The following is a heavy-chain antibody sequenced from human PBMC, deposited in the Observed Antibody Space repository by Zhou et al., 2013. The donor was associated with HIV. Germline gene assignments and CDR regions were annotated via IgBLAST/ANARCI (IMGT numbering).Heavy chain of an antibody. CDR1: GYTFTGYY. D-gene: IGHD2-21*01. V-gene: IGHV1-2*02. CDR2: INPNSGGT. CDR3: ARAGPYCGGDCYTKFYYYYYYMDV. J-gene: IGHJ6*03. Sequence: QVQLVQSGAEVKKPGASVKVSCKASGYTFTGYYMHWVRQAPGQGLEWMGWINPNSGGTNYAQKFQGRVTMTRDTSISTAYMELSRLRSDDTAVYYCARAGPYCGGDCYTKFYYYYYYMDVWGKGTTVTVSS.